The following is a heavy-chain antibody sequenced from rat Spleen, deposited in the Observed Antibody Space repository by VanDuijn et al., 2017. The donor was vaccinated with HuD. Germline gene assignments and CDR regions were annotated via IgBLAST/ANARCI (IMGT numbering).Heavy chain of an antibody. D-gene: IGHD1-2*01. CDR3: TTVRAVGSSPNWFAY. J-gene: IGHJ3*01. Sequence: EVQLVESGGGLVQPGRSLKLSCVASGFTFSNYDMAWVRQAPTKGLEWVASINARNTNTYYRDSVRGRFTISRDNAKSTLYLQMDSLRSEDTATYYCTTVRAVGSSPNWFAYWGQGTLVTVSS. CDR1: GFTFSNYD. CDR2: INARNTNT. V-gene: IGHV5S23*01.